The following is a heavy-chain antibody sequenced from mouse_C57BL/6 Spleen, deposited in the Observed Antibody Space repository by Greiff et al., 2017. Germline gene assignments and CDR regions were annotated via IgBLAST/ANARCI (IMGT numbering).Heavy chain of an antibody. Sequence: EVKVEESGGGLVKPGGSLKLSCAASGFTFSSYAMSWVRQTPEKRLEWVATISDGGSYTYYPDNVKGRFTISRDNATNNLYLQMSQLKSEDTAMYYCARESTTTVEANLYWYFDGWGTGTTVTVSS. CDR2: ISDGGSYT. CDR1: GFTFSSYA. J-gene: IGHJ1*03. CDR3: ARESTTTVEANLYWYFDG. D-gene: IGHD1-1*01. V-gene: IGHV5-4*01.